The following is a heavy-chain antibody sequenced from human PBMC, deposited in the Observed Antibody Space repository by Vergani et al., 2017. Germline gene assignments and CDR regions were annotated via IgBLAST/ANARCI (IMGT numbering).Heavy chain of an antibody. Sequence: EVQLVESGGGLVQPGRSLRLSCAASGFTFDDYAMHWVRQAPGKGLEWVSGISWNSGSIGYADSVKGRFTISRDTAKNSLYLQMNSLRAEDTALYYCAKTPSPVYCSSTSCYTGYCQHWGQGTLVTVSS. D-gene: IGHD2-2*02. CDR3: AKTPSPVYCSSTSCYTGYCQH. V-gene: IGHV3-9*01. CDR1: GFTFDDYA. CDR2: ISWNSGSI. J-gene: IGHJ1*01.